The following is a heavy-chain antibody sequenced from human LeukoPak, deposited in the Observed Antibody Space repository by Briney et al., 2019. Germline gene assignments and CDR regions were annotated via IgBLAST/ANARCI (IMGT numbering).Heavy chain of an antibody. J-gene: IGHJ5*02. D-gene: IGHD3-10*01. CDR3: ASRRARGNWFDP. CDR1: GGSISSYY. CDR2: IYTSGST. Sequence: SETLSLTCTVSGGSISSYYWSWIRQPAGKGLEWIGRIYTSGSTNYNPSLKSRVTMSVDTSKNQFSLKLSSVTAADTAVYYCASRRARGNWFDPWGQGTLVTVSS. V-gene: IGHV4-4*07.